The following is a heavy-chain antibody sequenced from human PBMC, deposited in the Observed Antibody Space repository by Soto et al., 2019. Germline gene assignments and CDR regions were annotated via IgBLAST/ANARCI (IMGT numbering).Heavy chain of an antibody. CDR1: GFTFSDYS. D-gene: IGHD3-3*01. CDR3: ASHLGVSSPYVQH. CDR2: SSSRSSHI. Sequence: EVQLVESGGGLVKPGGSLRLTCAASGFTFSDYSMNWVRQAPGKGLEWVSSSSSRSSHIYYAESVKGRFTISRDNAKTSLFLQMSSLRAEDTAVYYCASHLGVSSPYVQHWGQGTLVTVSS. J-gene: IGHJ1*01. V-gene: IGHV3-21*01.